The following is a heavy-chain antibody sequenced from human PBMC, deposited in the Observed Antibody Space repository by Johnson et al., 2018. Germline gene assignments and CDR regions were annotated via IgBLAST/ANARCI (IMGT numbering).Heavy chain of an antibody. V-gene: IGHV3-33*01. D-gene: IGHD5/OR15-5a*01. CDR2: IWFDGTNK. CDR1: GFTFSHYG. J-gene: IGHJ1*01. CDR3: AREAEYSVEYFQY. Sequence: QVQLVQSGGGVVQPGRSLRLSCAASGFTFSHYGMPWVRRAPGKGLEWLALIWFDGTNKYHADSVKGRITISRDNSKNTLYLQMNSLRGEDTAVYYCAREAEYSVEYFQYWGQGTLVTVSS.